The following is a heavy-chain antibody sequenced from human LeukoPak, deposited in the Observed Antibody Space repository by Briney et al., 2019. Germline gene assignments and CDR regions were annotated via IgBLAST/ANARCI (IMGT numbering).Heavy chain of an antibody. Sequence: PGGSLRLSCAASGFPFSNHAMSWVRQPPGKGLEWVSAISNGNTYYVDSVRGRFTISRDDSKNMVYLQMNSLRVEDTARYYCVREAGYCASVCLKSNWFDPWGQGTLVTVSS. D-gene: IGHD2-21*02. CDR1: GFPFSNHA. CDR3: VREAGYCASVCLKSNWFDP. V-gene: IGHV3-23*01. CDR2: ISNGNT. J-gene: IGHJ5*02.